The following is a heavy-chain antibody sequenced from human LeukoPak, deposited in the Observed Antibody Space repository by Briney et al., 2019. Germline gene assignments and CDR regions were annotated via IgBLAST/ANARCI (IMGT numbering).Heavy chain of an antibody. CDR1: GFTFSSYS. CDR3: ASAQVPAAKGYYYYMDV. CDR2: ISSSSSYI. D-gene: IGHD2-2*01. J-gene: IGHJ6*03. V-gene: IGHV3-21*01. Sequence: GGSLRLSCAASGFTFSSYSMNWVRQAPGKGLEWVSSISSSSSYIYYADSVKGRFTISRDNAKNSLYLQMNSLRAEDTAVYYCASAQVPAAKGYYYYMDVWGKGTTVTVSS.